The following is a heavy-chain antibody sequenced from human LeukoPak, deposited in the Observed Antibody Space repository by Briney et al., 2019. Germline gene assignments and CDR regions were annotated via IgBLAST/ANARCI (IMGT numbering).Heavy chain of an antibody. CDR2: ISGSGDST. CDR3: ARVLAYCGGRCYPLFDY. Sequence: PGGSLRLSCAASGFTFTSSAMSWVRQAPGKGLEWVSTISGSGDSTYYADSVKGRFTFSRDNSKNTLYLQMNSLRAEDTAVYFCARVLAYCGGRCYPLFDYWGQGTLVTVSS. D-gene: IGHD2-21*02. V-gene: IGHV3-23*01. CDR1: GFTFTSSA. J-gene: IGHJ4*02.